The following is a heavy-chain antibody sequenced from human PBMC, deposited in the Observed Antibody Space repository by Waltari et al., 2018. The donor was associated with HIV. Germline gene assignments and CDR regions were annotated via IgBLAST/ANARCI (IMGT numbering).Heavy chain of an antibody. CDR1: GFSLATSGMC. CDR3: ARINYFGSGTYYTGAFDI. CDR2: IDWDDTK. D-gene: IGHD3-10*01. V-gene: IGHV2-70*01. Sequence: QVTLRESGPALVKPTQTLTLTCTFSGFSLATSGMCVSWIRQSPGKALEWLALIDWDDTKYYSTSLKTRLTISKDTSRNQVVLTMTNMDPVDTATYYCARINYFGSGTYYTGAFDIWGQGTLVTVSS. J-gene: IGHJ3*02.